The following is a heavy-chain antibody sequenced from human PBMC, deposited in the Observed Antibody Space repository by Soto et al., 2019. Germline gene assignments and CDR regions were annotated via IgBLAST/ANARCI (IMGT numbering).Heavy chain of an antibody. CDR2: ISNSGNT. Sequence: SETLSLTCTVSGGSISSGDYYWSWIRQPPGKGLEWIGFISNSGNTYYNPSLKSRITISADTSKNQFSLKLSSVTAADTAVYYCAKAWDYWGQGTLVTVSS. J-gene: IGHJ4*02. CDR3: AKAWDY. CDR1: GGSISSGDYY. V-gene: IGHV4-30-4*01.